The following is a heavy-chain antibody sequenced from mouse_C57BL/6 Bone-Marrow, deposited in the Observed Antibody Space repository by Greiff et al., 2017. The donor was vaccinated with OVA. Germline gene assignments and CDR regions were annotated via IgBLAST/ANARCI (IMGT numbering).Heavy chain of an antibody. CDR2: ISYDGSN. V-gene: IGHV3-6*01. CDR1: GYSITSGYY. Sequence: EVQLVESGPGLVKPSQSLSLTCSVTGYSITSGYYWNWIRQFPGNKLEWMGYISYDGSNNYNPSLKNRISITRDTSKNQFFLKLNSVTTEDTATYYCASDDYGNYSAMDYWGQGTSVTVSS. CDR3: ASDDYGNYSAMDY. J-gene: IGHJ4*01. D-gene: IGHD2-1*01.